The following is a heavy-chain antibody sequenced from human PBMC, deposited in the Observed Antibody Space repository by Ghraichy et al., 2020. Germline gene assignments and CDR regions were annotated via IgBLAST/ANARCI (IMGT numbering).Heavy chain of an antibody. CDR2: IYYSGST. Sequence: SETLSLTCTVSGGSISSYHWSWIRQPPGKGLEWIGYIYYSGSTNYNPSLKSRVTISVDTSKNQFSLKLSSVTAADTAVYYCARSPSEMATIWDAFDIWGQGTMVTVSS. CDR3: ARSPSEMATIWDAFDI. J-gene: IGHJ3*02. CDR1: GGSISSYH. V-gene: IGHV4-59*01. D-gene: IGHD5-24*01.